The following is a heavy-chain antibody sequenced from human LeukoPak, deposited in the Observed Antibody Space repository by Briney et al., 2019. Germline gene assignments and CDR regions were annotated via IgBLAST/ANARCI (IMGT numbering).Heavy chain of an antibody. D-gene: IGHD6-13*01. V-gene: IGHV4-59*01. J-gene: IGHJ4*02. CDR3: ARGMQQLYHFDS. Sequence: SSETLSLTCAVSGGSISSYYWSWIRQPPGKGLEWIGYIYYSGSTNYNPSLKSRVTISVDTSKNQFSLKLLSVTAADTAVYYCARGMQQLYHFDSWGRGTLVTVSS. CDR1: GGSISSYY. CDR2: IYYSGST.